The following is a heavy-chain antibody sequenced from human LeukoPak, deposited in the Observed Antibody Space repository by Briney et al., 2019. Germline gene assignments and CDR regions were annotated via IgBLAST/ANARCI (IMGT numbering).Heavy chain of an antibody. V-gene: IGHV1-2*02. D-gene: IGHD2-8*01. CDR2: INPNSGGT. Sequence: ASVKVSCKASGYTFTGYYMHWVRQAPGQGLEWMGWINPNSGGTNYAQKFQGRVTMTRDTSISTAYMELSRLRSDDTAVYYCARLDLGYCTNGVCYDLDYWGQGTLVTVSS. CDR1: GYTFTGYY. CDR3: ARLDLGYCTNGVCYDLDY. J-gene: IGHJ4*02.